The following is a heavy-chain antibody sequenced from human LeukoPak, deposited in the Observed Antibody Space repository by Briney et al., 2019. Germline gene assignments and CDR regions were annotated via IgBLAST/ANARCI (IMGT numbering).Heavy chain of an antibody. CDR1: GVSFNNYY. D-gene: IGHD4-17*01. J-gene: IGHJ4*02. CDR3: TRMTTGHDY. Sequence: PSETLSLTCAVSGVSFNNYYWSWVRQPPGKGLEWIGEINHSGYTNDSPSLKSRVTLSIDTSRKQFSLNLRSVTVADTGIYYCTRMTTGHDYWGQGTLVTVSS. CDR2: INHSGYT. V-gene: IGHV4-34*01.